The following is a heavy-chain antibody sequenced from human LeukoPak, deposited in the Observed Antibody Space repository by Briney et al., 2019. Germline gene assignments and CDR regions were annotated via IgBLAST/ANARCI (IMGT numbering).Heavy chain of an antibody. CDR3: ARNYYDSSGYDYAFDY. CDR1: GFTVSSNY. Sequence: PGGSLRLSCAASGFTVSSNYMSWVGQAPGKGLEWVSFIYIGGSTYYADSVKGRFTISRDNSKNTLYLQMNSLRAEDTAVYYCARNYYDSSGYDYAFDYWGQGTLVTVSS. D-gene: IGHD3-22*01. V-gene: IGHV3-53*01. J-gene: IGHJ4*02. CDR2: IYIGGST.